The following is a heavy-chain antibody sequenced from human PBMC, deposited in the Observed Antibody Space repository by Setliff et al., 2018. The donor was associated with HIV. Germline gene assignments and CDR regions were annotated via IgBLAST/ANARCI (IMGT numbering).Heavy chain of an antibody. V-gene: IGHV4-38-2*02. CDR1: GFSISGGYF. CDR3: ATFPTTETASGSNY. CDR2: IDYSGST. Sequence: SETLSLTCTVFGFSISGGYFWGWIRQPPGKGPEWIGSIDYSGSTYYNSSLRSRLTILVDTSRNQFSLKLSSVTAADTAVYYCATFPTTETASGSNYWGQGTLVTVSS. J-gene: IGHJ4*02. D-gene: IGHD2-21*02.